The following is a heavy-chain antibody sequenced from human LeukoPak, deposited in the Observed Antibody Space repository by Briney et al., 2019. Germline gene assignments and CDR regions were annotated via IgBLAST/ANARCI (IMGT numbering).Heavy chain of an antibody. Sequence: GGSLRLSCAVSGFTVDTRYMSWVRRAPGKGLEWVSVLYTAGDTYYADSVKGRFTISRDNSKNTVDLQMNSLRAEDTALYYCATGQMFTSGGFDYWGRGTLVIVSS. CDR1: GFTVDTRY. CDR2: LYTAGDT. D-gene: IGHD6-19*01. J-gene: IGHJ4*02. V-gene: IGHV3-53*01. CDR3: ATGQMFTSGGFDY.